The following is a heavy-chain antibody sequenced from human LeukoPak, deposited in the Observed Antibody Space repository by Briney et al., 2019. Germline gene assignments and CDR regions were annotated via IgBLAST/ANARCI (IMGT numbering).Heavy chain of an antibody. V-gene: IGHV1-69*05. D-gene: IGHD2-21*02. Sequence: SSVKVSCKASGGTFSSYAISWVRQAPGQGVEWMGRIIPIFGTANYAQKFQGRVTITTDQSTSTAYMELSSLRPEDTAVYYCARDRHIVVVTAPKGAFDIWGQGTMVTVSS. CDR2: IIPIFGTA. CDR1: GGTFSSYA. CDR3: ARDRHIVVVTAPKGAFDI. J-gene: IGHJ3*02.